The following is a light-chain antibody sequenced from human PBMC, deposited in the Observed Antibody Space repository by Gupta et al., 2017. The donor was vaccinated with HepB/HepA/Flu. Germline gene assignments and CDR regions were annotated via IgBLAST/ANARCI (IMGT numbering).Light chain of an antibody. Sequence: SYVLTQPPSVSVAPGKTARITCGGTNIGSKSVHWYQQKPGQAPVLVVYGDSDRPSGIPERFSGSNSGNTATLTISRVEAGDEADYYCQVWDNSSDHVVFGGGTKLTVL. J-gene: IGLJ2*01. CDR2: GDS. CDR3: QVWDNSSDHVV. CDR1: NIGSKS. V-gene: IGLV3-21*03.